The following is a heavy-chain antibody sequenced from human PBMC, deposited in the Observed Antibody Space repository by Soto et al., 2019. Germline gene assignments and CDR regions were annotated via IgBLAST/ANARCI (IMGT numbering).Heavy chain of an antibody. CDR3: AGGAAADYFDY. V-gene: IGHV4-4*07. J-gene: IGHJ4*02. Sequence: PSETLSLTCTVSSGSISTYYWSWIRQPAGKGLEWIGRIYTSGSTLYNPSLKSRVTMSVDTSKNQFSLRLSSLTAADTAVYYCAGGAAADYFDYWGQGTLVTVSS. CDR1: SGSISTYY. D-gene: IGHD6-13*01. CDR2: IYTSGST.